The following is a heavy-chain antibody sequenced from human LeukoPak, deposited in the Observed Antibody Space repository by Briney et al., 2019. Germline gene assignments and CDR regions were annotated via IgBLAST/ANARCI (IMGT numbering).Heavy chain of an antibody. V-gene: IGHV3-30*03. CDR3: ARDIRVRYMPMVRAVEYYQYHAMDV. Sequence: GGSLRLSCAASGFSLTSNGMHWVRQAPGKGLEWVAFISHDGNKKYYADSVKGRFTVSRDSSKSTLFLQMDSLRRDDTAVYYCARDIRVRYMPMVRAVEYYQYHAMDVWGQGTTVTVYS. D-gene: IGHD3-10*01. J-gene: IGHJ6*02. CDR2: ISHDGNKK. CDR1: GFSLTSNG.